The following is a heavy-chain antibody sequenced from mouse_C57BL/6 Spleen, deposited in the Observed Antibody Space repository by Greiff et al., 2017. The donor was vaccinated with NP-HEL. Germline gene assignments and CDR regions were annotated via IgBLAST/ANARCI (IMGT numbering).Heavy chain of an antibody. CDR1: GYSITSGYY. Sequence: EVKLMESGPGLVKPSQSLSLTCSVTGYSITSGYYWNWIRQFPGNKLEWMGYISYDGSNNYNPSLKNRISITRDTSKNQFFLTLNSVTTEDTATYYCSRRGLTTVVVDYWGQGTTLTVSS. V-gene: IGHV3-6*01. D-gene: IGHD1-1*01. CDR2: ISYDGSN. CDR3: SRRGLTTVVVDY. J-gene: IGHJ2*01.